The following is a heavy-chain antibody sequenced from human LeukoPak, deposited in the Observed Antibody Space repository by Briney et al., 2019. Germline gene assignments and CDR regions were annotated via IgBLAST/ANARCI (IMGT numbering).Heavy chain of an antibody. CDR2: INSDGRST. CDR1: GFTFSSYW. J-gene: IGHJ4*02. Sequence: GGSLRLSCAASGFTFSSYWMHWVRQAPGKGLVWVSRINSDGRSTSYADSVKGRFAISRDNAMNTLYLQKNSLRAEDTAVYYCARETSESYYNPWDYWGQGTLVTVSS. CDR3: ARETSESYYNPWDY. V-gene: IGHV3-74*01. D-gene: IGHD3-10*01.